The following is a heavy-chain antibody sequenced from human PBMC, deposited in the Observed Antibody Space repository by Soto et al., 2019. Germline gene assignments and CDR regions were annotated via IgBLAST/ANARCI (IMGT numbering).Heavy chain of an antibody. CDR1: GFTFSSYG. D-gene: IGHD5-18*01. Sequence: GGSLRLSCAASGFTFSSYGMHWVRQAPGKGLEWVAVIWYDGSNKYYADSVKGRFTISRDNSKNTLYLQMNSLRAEDTAVYYCATIQLWFEDVDYWGQGTLVTVSS. J-gene: IGHJ4*02. V-gene: IGHV3-33*01. CDR3: ATIQLWFEDVDY. CDR2: IWYDGSNK.